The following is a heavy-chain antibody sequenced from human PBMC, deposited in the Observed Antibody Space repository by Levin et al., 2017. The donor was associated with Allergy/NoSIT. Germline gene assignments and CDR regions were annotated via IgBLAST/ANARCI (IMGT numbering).Heavy chain of an antibody. CDR1: GDSVGSGEYY. V-gene: IGHV4-30-4*01. D-gene: IGHD3-9*01. CDR3: ASTNYDVLTGHLGPFHCDS. J-gene: IGHJ4*02. CDR2: IYYSGST. Sequence: KTSETLSLTCAVSGDSVGSGEYYWSWLRQSPGTGLEWLGFIYYSGSTDYNPSLYSRLSFSLHTSSNQFSLRLSSVTAADTAIYYCASTNYDVLTGHLGPFHCDSWGQGALVTVSS.